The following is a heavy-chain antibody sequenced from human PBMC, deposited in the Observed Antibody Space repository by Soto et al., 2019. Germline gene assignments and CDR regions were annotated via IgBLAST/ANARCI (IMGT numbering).Heavy chain of an antibody. V-gene: IGHV3-23*01. CDR2: ISGSGSSA. CDR3: AKAPRWTATSRY. CDR1: GFTFSSYA. Sequence: VQLLESGGDLVQPGGSLRLSCAASGFTFSSYAMSWVRQAPGKGLEWVSGISGSGSSANYADSVKGRFTISRDNSKNTLYLQMSSLRADDTAMYYCAKAPRWTATSRYWGQGTLVTVSS. J-gene: IGHJ4*02. D-gene: IGHD1-7*01.